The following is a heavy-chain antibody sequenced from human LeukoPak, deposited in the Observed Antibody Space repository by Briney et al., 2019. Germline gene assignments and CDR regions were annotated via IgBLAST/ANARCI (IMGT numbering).Heavy chain of an antibody. V-gene: IGHV3-23*01. Sequence: GGSLRLSCAASGFTFSSYAMSWVRQAPGKGLEWVSAISGSGGSTYYADSVKGRFTISRDNAKNTLFLQMNSLRAEDTAVYFCVRGLGGREDYWGQGTLVTVSS. CDR3: VRGLGGREDY. D-gene: IGHD2-15*01. CDR2: ISGSGGST. J-gene: IGHJ4*02. CDR1: GFTFSSYA.